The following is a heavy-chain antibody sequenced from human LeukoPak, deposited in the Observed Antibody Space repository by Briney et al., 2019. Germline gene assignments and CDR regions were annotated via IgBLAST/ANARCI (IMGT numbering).Heavy chain of an antibody. V-gene: IGHV4-38-2*01. CDR2: IYHSGST. D-gene: IGHD3-22*01. CDR1: GYSISSGYY. CDR3: ARSVGGDSSGYPPSY. J-gene: IGHJ4*02. Sequence: PSETLSLTCAVSGYSISSGYYWGWIRQPPGKGLEWIGSIYHSGSTYYNPSLKSRVTISVDTSKNQFSLKLSSVTAADTAVYYCARSVGGDSSGYPPSYWGQGTLVTVSS.